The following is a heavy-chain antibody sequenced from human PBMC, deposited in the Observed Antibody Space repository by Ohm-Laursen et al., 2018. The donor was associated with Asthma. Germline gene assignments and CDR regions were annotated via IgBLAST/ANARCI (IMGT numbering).Heavy chain of an antibody. CDR2: ISYDGSNK. D-gene: IGHD2-2*01. CDR3: ARRSKICYDTSHCFFDY. V-gene: IGHV3-30-3*01. CDR1: GFTFSSYA. Sequence: SLRLSCAASGFTFSSYAMHWVRQAPGKGLEWVAVISYDGSNKYYADSVKGRLTISRDNSKNTLYLEMNSLRAEDTAVYYCARRSKICYDTSHCFFDYWGQGTLVTVSS. J-gene: IGHJ4*02.